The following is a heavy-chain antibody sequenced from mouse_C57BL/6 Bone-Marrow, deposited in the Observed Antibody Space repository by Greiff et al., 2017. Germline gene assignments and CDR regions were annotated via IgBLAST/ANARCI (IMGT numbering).Heavy chain of an antibody. D-gene: IGHD1-1*01. CDR1: GYTFTSYW. J-gene: IGHJ4*01. V-gene: IGHV1-50*01. Sequence: QVQLQQPGAELVKPGASVKLSCKASGYTFTSYWMQWVKQRPGQGLEWIGEIDPSDSYTNYNQKFKGKATLTVDTSSSTAYMQLSSLTSEDSAVYYCARDLPHYYGSSYYAMDYWGQGTSVTVSS. CDR2: IDPSDSYT. CDR3: ARDLPHYYGSSYYAMDY.